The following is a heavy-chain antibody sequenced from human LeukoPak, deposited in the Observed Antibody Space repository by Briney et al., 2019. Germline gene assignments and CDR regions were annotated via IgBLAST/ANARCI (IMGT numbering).Heavy chain of an antibody. CDR1: GGSISSYY. CDR2: IYYSGST. Sequence: PSETLSLTCTVSGGSISSYYWSWIRQPPGKGLEWIGYIYYSGSTNYNPSLKSRVTISVDTSKNQFSLKLSSVTAADTAVYYCARHVLLWFGELSEFGPDYWGQGTLVTVSS. D-gene: IGHD3-10*01. J-gene: IGHJ4*02. V-gene: IGHV4-59*01. CDR3: ARHVLLWFGELSEFGPDY.